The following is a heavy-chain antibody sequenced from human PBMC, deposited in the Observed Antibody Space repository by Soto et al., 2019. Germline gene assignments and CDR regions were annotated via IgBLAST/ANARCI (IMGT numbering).Heavy chain of an antibody. D-gene: IGHD6-25*01. V-gene: IGHV4-31*03. CDR1: GGSISSVGHY. CDR3: ARESGGYDSATRYGLDV. CDR2: IYYSGST. J-gene: IGHJ6*02. Sequence: TLSLTCSVSGGSISSVGHYWTWIRQQPGKGLEWIGYIYYSGSTDYNPSLKSRVTISVDRSKNQFSLNLSSVTAADTAIYYCARESGGYDSATRYGLDVWGQGTTVTVSS.